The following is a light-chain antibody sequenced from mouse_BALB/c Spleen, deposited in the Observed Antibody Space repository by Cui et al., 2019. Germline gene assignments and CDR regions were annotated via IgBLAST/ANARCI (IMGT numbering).Light chain of an antibody. CDR2: STS. V-gene: IGKV4-80*01. CDR1: PSVSY. CDR3: HQWSSYPWT. Sequence: QIVLTQSPAIMSASLGEEITLTCSASPSVSYMHWYQQKSGTSPKLLIYSTSNLASVVPSRFSGSGSGTFYSLTISSVEAEDAADYYCHQWSSYPWTFGGGTKLEIK. J-gene: IGKJ1*01.